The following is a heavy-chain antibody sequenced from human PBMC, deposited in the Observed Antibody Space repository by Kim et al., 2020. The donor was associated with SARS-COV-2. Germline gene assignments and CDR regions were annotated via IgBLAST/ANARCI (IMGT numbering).Heavy chain of an antibody. V-gene: IGHV4-39*07. D-gene: IGHD3-10*01. CDR2: IYYSGST. J-gene: IGHJ4*02. Sequence: SETLSLTCTVSGGSISSSSYYWGWIRQPPGKGLEWIGSIYYSGSTYYNPSLKSRVTISVDTSKNQFSLKLSSVTAADTAVYYCARDPHGSGSFNPFDYWGQGTLVTVSS. CDR1: GGSISSSSYY. CDR3: ARDPHGSGSFNPFDY.